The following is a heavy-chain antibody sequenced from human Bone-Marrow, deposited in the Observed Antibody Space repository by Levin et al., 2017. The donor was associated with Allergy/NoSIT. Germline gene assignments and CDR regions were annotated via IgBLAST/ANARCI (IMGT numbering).Heavy chain of an antibody. CDR3: ARGPAAYYDFWSGYRNKNPWFDP. D-gene: IGHD3-3*01. CDR1: GGSISSGGYY. J-gene: IGHJ5*02. Sequence: PSETLSLTCTVSGGSISSGGYYWSWIRQHPGKGLEWIGYIYYSGSTYYNPSLKSRVTISVDTSKNQFSLKLSSVTAADTAVYYCARGPAAYYDFWSGYRNKNPWFDPWGQGTLVTVSS. V-gene: IGHV4-31*03. CDR2: IYYSGST.